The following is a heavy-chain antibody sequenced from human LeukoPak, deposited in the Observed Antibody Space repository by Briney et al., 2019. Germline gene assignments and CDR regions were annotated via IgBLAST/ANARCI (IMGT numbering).Heavy chain of an antibody. CDR2: INHSGST. CDR1: GGSISSYY. D-gene: IGHD3-22*01. Sequence: TSETLSLTCTVSGGSISSYYWSWIRQPPGKGLEWIGEINHSGSTNYNPSLKSRVTISVDTSKNQFSLKLSSVTAADTAVYYCARTIDYYDSSGYYYKYFQHWGQGTLVTVSS. J-gene: IGHJ1*01. V-gene: IGHV4-34*01. CDR3: ARTIDYYDSSGYYYKYFQH.